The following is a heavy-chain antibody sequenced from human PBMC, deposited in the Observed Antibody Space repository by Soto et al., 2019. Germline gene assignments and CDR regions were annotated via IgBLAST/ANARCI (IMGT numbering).Heavy chain of an antibody. V-gene: IGHV4-59*01. D-gene: IGHD2-2*01. J-gene: IGHJ4*02. CDR2: IYYSGST. CDR1: GGSISNYY. Sequence: QVQLQESGPRLVKPSETLSLTCIVSGGSISNYYWSCIRQPPGKGLEWIGYIYYSGSTNYNPSLQSRVTISVDTSKNQVSLKLSSVTAADTAVYYCARAVLPATAPFDYWGQGTLVTVSS. CDR3: ARAVLPATAPFDY.